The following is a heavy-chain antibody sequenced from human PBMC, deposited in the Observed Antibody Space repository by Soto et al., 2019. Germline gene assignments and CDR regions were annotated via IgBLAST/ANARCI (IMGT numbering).Heavy chain of an antibody. CDR1: GFTFSDHY. CDR2: TRNKANSYTT. V-gene: IGHV3-72*01. CDR3: ARRANFWSGYYTGNYYYGMDV. Sequence: PGGSLRLSCAASGFTFSDHYMDWVRQAPGKGLEWVGRTRNKANSYTTEYAASVKGRFTISRDDSKNSLYLQMNSLKTEDTAVYYCARRANFWSGYYTGNYYYGMDVWGQGTTVTVSS. J-gene: IGHJ6*02. D-gene: IGHD3-3*01.